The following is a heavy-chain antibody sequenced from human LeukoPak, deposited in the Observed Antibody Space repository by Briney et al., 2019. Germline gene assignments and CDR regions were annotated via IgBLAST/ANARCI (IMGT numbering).Heavy chain of an antibody. CDR3: ACRDLTSTWSYP. Sequence: GESLKISCKGTGSSFRSYWIGWVRQMPGKGMEWMGVIYPGGSRTRYNPSLQGQVTISVDKSINTAYLEWVSLKASDTAMYYCACRDLTSTWSYPWGQGTLVTVSS. J-gene: IGHJ5*02. CDR2: IYPGGSRT. V-gene: IGHV5-51*01. D-gene: IGHD2-2*01. CDR1: GSSFRSYW.